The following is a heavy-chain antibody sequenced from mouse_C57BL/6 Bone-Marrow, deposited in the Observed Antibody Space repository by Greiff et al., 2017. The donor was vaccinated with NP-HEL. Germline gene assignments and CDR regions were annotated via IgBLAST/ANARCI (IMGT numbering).Heavy chain of an antibody. Sequence: EVKLVESGGDLVKPGGSLKLSCAASGFTFSSYGMSWVRQTPDKRLEWVATISSGGSYTYYPDSVKGRFTISRDHAKNNLYLQMSSLKSEDTAMYYCARGRGGYSNYDAMDYWGQGTSVTVSS. V-gene: IGHV5-6*01. CDR1: GFTFSSYG. J-gene: IGHJ4*01. CDR3: ARGRGGYSNYDAMDY. D-gene: IGHD2-5*01. CDR2: ISSGGSYT.